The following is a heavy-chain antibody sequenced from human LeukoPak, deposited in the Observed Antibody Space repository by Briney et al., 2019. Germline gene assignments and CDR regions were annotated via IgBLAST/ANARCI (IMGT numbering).Heavy chain of an antibody. CDR2: IIPIFGTA. J-gene: IGHJ6*02. CDR1: GGTFSSYA. Sequence: GASVQFSCQASGGTFSSYAISWVRQAPGQGLEWMGGIIPIFGTANYAQKFRGRVTITADESTSTAYMELSGLRSEDTAVYYCASYRYYYYYYGMDVWGQGTTVTVSS. V-gene: IGHV1-69*13. CDR3: ASYRYYYYYYGMDV. D-gene: IGHD4-23*01.